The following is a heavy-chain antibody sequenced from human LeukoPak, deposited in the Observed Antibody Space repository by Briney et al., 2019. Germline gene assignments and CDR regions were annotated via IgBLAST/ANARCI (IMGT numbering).Heavy chain of an antibody. CDR1: GGSISSSNW. J-gene: IGHJ5*02. D-gene: IGHD1-26*01. CDR3: ARALRELRPHFDP. Sequence: PSGTLSLTCAVSGGSISSSNWWSWVRQPPGKGLEWIGEIYHSGSTNYNPSLKSRVTISVDKSKNQFSLKLSSVTAADTAVYYCARALRELRPHFDPWGQGTLVTVSS. CDR2: IYHSGST. V-gene: IGHV4-4*02.